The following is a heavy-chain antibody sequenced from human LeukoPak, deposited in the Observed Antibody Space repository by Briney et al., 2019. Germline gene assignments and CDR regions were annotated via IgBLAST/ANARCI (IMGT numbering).Heavy chain of an antibody. CDR1: GFTFSSYA. D-gene: IGHD3-10*01. CDR2: ISYDGSNK. Sequence: GGSLRLSCAASGFTFSSYAMHWVRQAPGKGLEWVAVISYDGSNKYYADSVKGRFTISRDNSKNTLYLQMNSLRAEDTAVYYCARLGGSGRYDYWGQGTLVTVSS. CDR3: ARLGGSGRYDY. V-gene: IGHV3-30*04. J-gene: IGHJ4*02.